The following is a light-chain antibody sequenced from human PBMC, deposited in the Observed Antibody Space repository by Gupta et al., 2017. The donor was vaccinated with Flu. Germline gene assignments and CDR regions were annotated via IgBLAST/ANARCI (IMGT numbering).Light chain of an antibody. Sequence: GDRVSITCRASQSISSYLNWYQHESGKAPPLIIYTASNVQRLVPSRFSGSGSGTDFTLTISSLQPEDFATYYCQESSSSSGTFGQGTKVEIK. J-gene: IGKJ1*01. V-gene: IGKV1-39*01. CDR2: TAS. CDR3: QESSSSSGT. CDR1: QSISSY.